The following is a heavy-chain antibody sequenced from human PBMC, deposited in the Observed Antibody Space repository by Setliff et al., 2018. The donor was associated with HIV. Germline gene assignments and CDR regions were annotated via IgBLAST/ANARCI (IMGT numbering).Heavy chain of an antibody. V-gene: IGHV3-11*01. J-gene: IGHJ6*03. Sequence: GGSLRLSCAASGFAFSNAWMSWVRQAPGKGLEWVPRIYDSGDIWYADSVKGRFTISRDNTKNSLYLQMDSLRAEDTAVYYCARVVDTSGGYWGSFYRYMDVWGKGTTVTVSS. CDR2: IYDSGDI. CDR3: ARVVDTSGGYWGSFYRYMDV. D-gene: IGHD3-10*01. CDR1: GFAFSNAW.